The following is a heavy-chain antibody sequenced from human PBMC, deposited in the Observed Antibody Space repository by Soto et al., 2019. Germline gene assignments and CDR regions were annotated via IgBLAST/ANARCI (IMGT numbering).Heavy chain of an antibody. CDR2: IIPIFGTA. CDR1: GGTFSSYA. J-gene: IGHJ5*02. V-gene: IGHV1-69*06. CDR3: ARAWGSYSSSIHGDWFDP. D-gene: IGHD6-6*01. Sequence: QVQLVQSGAEVKKPGSSVKVSCKASGGTFSSYAISWVRQAPGQGLEWMGGIIPIFGTANYAQKFQGRVTITADKSTTTAYMELSSLSSEDTAVYYCARAWGSYSSSIHGDWFDPWGQGTLVTVSS.